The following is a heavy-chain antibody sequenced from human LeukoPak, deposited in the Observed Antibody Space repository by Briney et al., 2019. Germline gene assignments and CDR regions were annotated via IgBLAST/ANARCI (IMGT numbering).Heavy chain of an antibody. Sequence: GSLRLSCAASGFTYDTYGMHWVRQSPGKGLEWVAGISGLGGSTSYADSVKGRFTISRDNSKNTLYLQMHSLRVEDTAVYYCAKGRGIGDRRFFDYWGQGTLVTVSS. J-gene: IGHJ4*02. CDR2: ISGLGGST. D-gene: IGHD3-16*01. CDR1: GFTYDTYG. V-gene: IGHV3-23*01. CDR3: AKGRGIGDRRFFDY.